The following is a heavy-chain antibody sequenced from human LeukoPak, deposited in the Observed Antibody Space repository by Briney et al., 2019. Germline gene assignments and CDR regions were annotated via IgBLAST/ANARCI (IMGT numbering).Heavy chain of an antibody. CDR3: ARGSSHGFDY. CDR1: GFSLTTSGMC. J-gene: IGHJ4*02. V-gene: IGHV2-70*12. CDR2: IDWDDDK. Sequence: ESGPTLVNPTQTLTVTCTFSGFSLTTSGMCASWIRQPPGKALEWLALIDWDDDKSYSTSLKTRLTISRDTSRNQVVLTMTNMDPVDTATYYCARGSSHGFDYWGQGTLVTVSS.